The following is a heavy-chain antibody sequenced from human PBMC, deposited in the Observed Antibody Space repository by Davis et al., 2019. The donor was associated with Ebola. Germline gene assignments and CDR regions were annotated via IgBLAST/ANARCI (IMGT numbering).Heavy chain of an antibody. D-gene: IGHD6-19*01. CDR2: IYDHST. J-gene: IGHJ4*02. Sequence: GESLKISCAASGFTVSSNHMSWVRQAPGKGLEWVSVIYDHSTAYAESVRGRFIISRDKSNNTLYLEMNSLRVDDTAVYYCATTQWLREFDNWGQGTLVTVSS. CDR1: GFTVSSNH. V-gene: IGHV3-53*05. CDR3: ATTQWLREFDN.